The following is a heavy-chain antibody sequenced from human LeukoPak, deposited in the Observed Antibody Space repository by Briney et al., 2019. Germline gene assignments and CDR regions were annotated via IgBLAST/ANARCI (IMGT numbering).Heavy chain of an antibody. CDR1: GGSISSYY. J-gene: IGHJ4*02. CDR3: ARVLSSGWSDPLFDY. D-gene: IGHD6-19*01. CDR2: IYYSGST. Sequence: SETLSLTCTVSGGSISSYYWSWIRQPPGKGLEWIGYIYYSGSTNYNPSLKSRVIISVDTSKNQFSLKLSSVTAADTAVYYCARVLSSGWSDPLFDYWGQGTLVTVSS. V-gene: IGHV4-59*01.